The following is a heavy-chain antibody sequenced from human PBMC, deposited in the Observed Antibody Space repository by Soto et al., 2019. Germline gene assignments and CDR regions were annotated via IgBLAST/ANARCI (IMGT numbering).Heavy chain of an antibody. CDR1: GFTFSSDG. Sequence: GSLRLSCAASGFTFSSDGMHWFRQAPGKGLEWVAVISYDGSNKYYADSVKGRFTISRDNSKNTLYLQMNSLRAEDTAVYYCARKQWLVAYWGQGNLVTVSS. V-gene: IGHV3-30*03. CDR2: ISYDGSNK. D-gene: IGHD6-19*01. CDR3: ARKQWLVAY. J-gene: IGHJ4*02.